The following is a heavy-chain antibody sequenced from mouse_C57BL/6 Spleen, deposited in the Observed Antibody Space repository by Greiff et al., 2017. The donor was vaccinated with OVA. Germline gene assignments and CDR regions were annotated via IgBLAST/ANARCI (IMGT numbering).Heavy chain of an antibody. Sequence: QVQLQQPGAELVKPGASVKLSCKASGYTFTSYWMQWVKQRPGQGLEWIGEIDPSDSYTNYNQKVKGKATLTVDTSSSTAYMQLSSLTSEDSAVXVCARLEGGPCAYWGQGTLVTVSA. CDR3: ARLEGGPCAY. V-gene: IGHV1-50*01. CDR2: IDPSDSYT. CDR1: GYTFTSYW. J-gene: IGHJ3*01.